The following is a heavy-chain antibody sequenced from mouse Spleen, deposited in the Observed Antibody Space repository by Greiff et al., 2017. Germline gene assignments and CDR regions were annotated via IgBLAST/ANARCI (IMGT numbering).Heavy chain of an antibody. J-gene: IGHJ3*01. CDR3: ARDGDYYGTPFAY. V-gene: IGHV5-16*01. CDR2: INYDGSST. CDR1: GFTFSDYY. D-gene: IGHD1-1*01. Sequence: EVKLVESGGGLVQPGGSLKLSCTASGFTFSDYYMAWVRQVPEKGLEWVANINYDGSSTYYLDSLKSRFIISRDNAKNILYLQMSSLKSEDTATYYCARDGDYYGTPFAYWGQGTLVTVSA.